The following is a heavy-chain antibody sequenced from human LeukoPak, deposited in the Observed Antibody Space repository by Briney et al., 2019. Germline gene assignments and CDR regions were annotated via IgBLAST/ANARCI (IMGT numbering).Heavy chain of an antibody. V-gene: IGHV1-2*02. CDR1: GYTFTGYY. D-gene: IGHD3-10*01. J-gene: IGHJ5*02. CDR2: INPNSGGT. CDR3: ARDGGDYGSGTYRWFDP. Sequence: ASVKVSCKASGYTFTGYYIHWVRQAPGQGLEWMGWINPNSGGTNYAQKFQGRVTMTRDTSISTAYMELSRLRSDDTAVYYCARDGGDYGSGTYRWFDPWGQGTLVTVSS.